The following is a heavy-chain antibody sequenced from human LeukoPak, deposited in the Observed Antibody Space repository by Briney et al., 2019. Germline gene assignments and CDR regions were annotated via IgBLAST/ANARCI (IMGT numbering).Heavy chain of an antibody. J-gene: IGHJ4*02. CDR3: ARDRNYYGSGSYSDY. V-gene: IGHV3-48*03. CDR1: GFTFSSYE. CDR2: ISSSGSTI. D-gene: IGHD3-10*01. Sequence: GGSLRLSCAASGFTFSSYEMNWVRQAPGKGLEWVSYISSSGSTIYYADSVKGRLTISRDNAKNSLYLQMNSLRAEDTAVYYCARDRNYYGSGSYSDYWGQGTLVTVSS.